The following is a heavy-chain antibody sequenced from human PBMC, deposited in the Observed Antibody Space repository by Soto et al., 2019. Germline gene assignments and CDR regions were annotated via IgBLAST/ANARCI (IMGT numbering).Heavy chain of an antibody. Sequence: EGSLRLSCAASGFTFSSYSMNWVRQAPGKGLEWVSSISSSSSYIYYADSVKGRFTISRDNAKNSLYLQMNSLRAEDTAVYYCARDDRKDHYGMDVWGQGTTVTVSS. CDR3: ARDDRKDHYGMDV. V-gene: IGHV3-21*01. CDR2: ISSSSSYI. CDR1: GFTFSSYS. J-gene: IGHJ6*02.